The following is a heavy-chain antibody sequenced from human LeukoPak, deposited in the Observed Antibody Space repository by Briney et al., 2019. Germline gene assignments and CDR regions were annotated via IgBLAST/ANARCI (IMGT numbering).Heavy chain of an antibody. Sequence: PAGSLSLSCTASGFTFGDYAMRWVRQAPGQGRVWGGFIRSKAYGGTTEYAASVKGRFTISRDDSKSIAYLQMNSLKTEDTAVYYCTKQTTVVTIDYWGQGTLVTVPS. D-gene: IGHD4-23*01. CDR3: TKQTTVVTIDY. CDR2: IRSKAYGGTT. CDR1: GFTFGDYA. J-gene: IGHJ4*02. V-gene: IGHV3-49*04.